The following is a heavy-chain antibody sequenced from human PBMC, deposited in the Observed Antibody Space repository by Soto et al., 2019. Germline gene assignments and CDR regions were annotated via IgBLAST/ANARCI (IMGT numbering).Heavy chain of an antibody. CDR2: VYSSGTT. D-gene: IGHD6-13*01. CDR3: ARDAPDGIYFDY. CDR1: GGSISGYY. Sequence: SETLSLTCTVSGGSISGYYWSWIRQPPGKGLEWIGYVYSSGTTNYNPSLKSRVTMSVDTSKNQFSLKLNSVTAADTAVYYCARDAPDGIYFDYWGQGTPVTVSS. V-gene: IGHV4-59*01. J-gene: IGHJ4*02.